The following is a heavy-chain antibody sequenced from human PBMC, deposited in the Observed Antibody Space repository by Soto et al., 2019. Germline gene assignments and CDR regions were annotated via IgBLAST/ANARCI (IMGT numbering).Heavy chain of an antibody. CDR1: GGSISSGGYY. CDR3: ARGRVGATYNWFDP. V-gene: IGHV4-31*11. J-gene: IGHJ5*02. D-gene: IGHD1-26*01. Sequence: PSETLSLTCAVSGGSISSGGYYWGWIRQHPGKGLERIGYIYYSWSTYYNPSLKSRVTISVDTSKNQFSLKLSSVTAADTAVYYCARGRVGATYNWFDPWGQGTLVTVSS. CDR2: IYYSWST.